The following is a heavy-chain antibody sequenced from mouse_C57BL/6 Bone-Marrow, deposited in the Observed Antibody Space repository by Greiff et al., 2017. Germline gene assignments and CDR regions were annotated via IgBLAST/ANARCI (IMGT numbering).Heavy chain of an antibody. CDR1: GYTFTSYW. CDR2: IYPGSGST. Sequence: QVQLQQPGAELVKPGASVTMSCKASGYTFTSYWITWVKQRPGQGLEWIGDIYPGSGSTNYNEKFKSKATLTVDTSSSTAYMQLSSLTSEDSAVYYCARRGQTAQATLAYWGQGTLVTVSA. D-gene: IGHD3-2*02. CDR3: ARRGQTAQATLAY. J-gene: IGHJ3*01. V-gene: IGHV1-55*01.